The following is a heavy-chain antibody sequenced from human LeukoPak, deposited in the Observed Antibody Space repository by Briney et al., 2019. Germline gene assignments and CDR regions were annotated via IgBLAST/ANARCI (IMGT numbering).Heavy chain of an antibody. J-gene: IGHJ4*02. V-gene: IGHV3-23*01. CDR2: ISGSGGST. CDR3: AKRPKLGSYCSSTSCYSHFDY. Sequence: PGGSLRLSCAASGFTFSSYAMSWVRQAPGKGLEWVSAISGSGGSTYYADSVKGRFTISRDNSKNTLYLQMNSLRAEDTAVYYCAKRPKLGSYCSSTSCYSHFDYWGQGTPVTVSS. D-gene: IGHD2-2*01. CDR1: GFTFSSYA.